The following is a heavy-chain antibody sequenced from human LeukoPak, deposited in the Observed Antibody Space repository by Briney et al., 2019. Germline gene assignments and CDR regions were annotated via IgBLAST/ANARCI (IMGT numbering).Heavy chain of an antibody. J-gene: IGHJ5*02. CDR3: ARGLGTAAGTNS. CDR1: GGSISNNNW. CDR2: IYHSGST. Sequence: PSGTLSLTCAVSGGSISNNNWWNWVRQPPGKGLEWIGEIYHSGSTNYNPSLKSRVTISVDKSNNQFSLKLNSVTAADTAVYYCARGLGTAAGTNSWGQGTLVTVFS. V-gene: IGHV4-4*02. D-gene: IGHD6-13*01.